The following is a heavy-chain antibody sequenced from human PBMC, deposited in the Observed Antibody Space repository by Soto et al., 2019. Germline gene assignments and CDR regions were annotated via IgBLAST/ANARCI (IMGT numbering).Heavy chain of an antibody. CDR2: INAGNGNT. CDR1: GYTFTSYS. CDR3: ARVGGSYYYYGMDV. V-gene: IGHV1-3*01. Sequence: ASVKVSCKASGYTFTSYSMHWVRQAPGQRLEWMGWINAGNGNTKYSQKFQGRVTITRDTSASTAYMELSSLRSEDTAMYYCARVGGSYYYYGMDVWGQGTTVTVSS. J-gene: IGHJ6*02. D-gene: IGHD1-26*01.